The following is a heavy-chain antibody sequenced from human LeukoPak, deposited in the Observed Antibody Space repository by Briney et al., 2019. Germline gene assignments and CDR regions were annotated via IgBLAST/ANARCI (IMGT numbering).Heavy chain of an antibody. V-gene: IGHV3-23*01. CDR1: GFTFSSYA. Sequence: PGGSLRLSCAASGFTFSSYAMSWVRQAPGKGLEWVSAISGSGGSTYYADSVKGRFTISRDNSKNTLYLQMNSLRAEDTAVYYCAKELLLWFGELSGAFDYWGQGTLVTVSS. CDR2: ISGSGGST. CDR3: AKELLLWFGELSGAFDY. J-gene: IGHJ4*02. D-gene: IGHD3-10*01.